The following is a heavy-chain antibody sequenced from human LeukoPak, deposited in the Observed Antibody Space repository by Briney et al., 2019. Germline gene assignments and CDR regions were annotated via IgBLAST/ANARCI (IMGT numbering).Heavy chain of an antibody. V-gene: IGHV1-18*01. CDR2: ISAYNGNT. CDR1: GYTFTGYG. J-gene: IGHJ4*02. CDR3: ARDPYYYDSSGYYSDY. Sequence: ASVKVSCKASGYTFTGYGISWVRQAPGQGLEWMGWISAYNGNTNYAQKLQGRVTMTTDTSTSTAYMELRSLRSDDTAVYYCARDPYYYDSSGYYSDYWGQGTLVTVSS. D-gene: IGHD3-22*01.